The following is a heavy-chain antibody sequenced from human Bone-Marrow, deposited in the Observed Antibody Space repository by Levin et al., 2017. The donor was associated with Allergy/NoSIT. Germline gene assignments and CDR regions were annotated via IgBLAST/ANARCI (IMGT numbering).Heavy chain of an antibody. CDR2: ISSGSTYI. Sequence: PGGSLRLSCAASGFILSDYSMNWVRQAPGKGLEWVSSISSGSTYIYYADSVKGRFTISRDNAKKSLYLQMNSLRAEDTAVYYCTSNLVWGQGTTVTVSS. CDR3: TSNLV. V-gene: IGHV3-21*01. CDR1: GFILSDYS. J-gene: IGHJ6*02.